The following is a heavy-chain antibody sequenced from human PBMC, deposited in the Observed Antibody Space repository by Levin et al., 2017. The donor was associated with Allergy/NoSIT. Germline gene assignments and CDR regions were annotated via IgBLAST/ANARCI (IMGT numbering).Heavy chain of an antibody. V-gene: IGHV5-51*01. CDR1: GYSFTSYW. Sequence: GESLKISCKGSGYSFTSYWIGWVRQMPGKGLEWMGIIYPGDSDTRYSPSFQGQVTISADKSISTAYLQWSSLKASDTAMYYCASATYYYDSSGYYPGAEKYYYYYDGMDVWGQGTTVTVSS. J-gene: IGHJ6*02. CDR3: ASATYYYDSSGYYPGAEKYYYYYDGMDV. D-gene: IGHD3-22*01. CDR2: IYPGDSDT.